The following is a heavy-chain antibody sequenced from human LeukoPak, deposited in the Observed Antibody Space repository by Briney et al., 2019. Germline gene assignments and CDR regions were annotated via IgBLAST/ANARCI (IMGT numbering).Heavy chain of an antibody. Sequence: TSETLSLTCAVYGGSFSGYYWSWIRQPPGKGLEWIGEINHSGSTNYNPSLKSRVTISVDTSKNQFSLKLSSVTAADTAVYYCARLEGNWNYRGAFDIWGQGTMVTVSS. CDR3: ARLEGNWNYRGAFDI. CDR2: INHSGST. CDR1: GGSFSGYY. D-gene: IGHD1-7*01. J-gene: IGHJ3*02. V-gene: IGHV4-34*01.